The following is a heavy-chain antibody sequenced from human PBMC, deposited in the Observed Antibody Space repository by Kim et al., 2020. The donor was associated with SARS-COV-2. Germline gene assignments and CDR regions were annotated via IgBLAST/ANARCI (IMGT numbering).Heavy chain of an antibody. CDR2: LNPNSGVT. CDR3: ARGIYDFQMRGAFDL. D-gene: IGHD3-3*01. CDR1: GYTFSTYY. Sequence: ASVKVSCKASGYTFSTYYIYWVRQAPGQGLEWVGRLNPNSGVTDYPQNLLGRVTLTRDKATATAYMELYSLLFNDTAVYFCARGIYDFQMRGAFDLWGQG. J-gene: IGHJ3*01. V-gene: IGHV1-2*06.